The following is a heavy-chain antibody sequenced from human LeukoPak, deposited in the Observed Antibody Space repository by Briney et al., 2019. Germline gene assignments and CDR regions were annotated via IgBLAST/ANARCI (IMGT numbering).Heavy chain of an antibody. D-gene: IGHD3-22*01. V-gene: IGHV3-7*01. J-gene: IGHJ4*02. CDR3: ARECIDGYYESSGYDL. CDR1: GFSLNGYW. Sequence: GRSRRPSCPASGFSLNGYWMTWGRQAPGKGREWGANIKDDGSRKHDVDSARGRFTISRDNAKNSLYLDMNSLRAEDTAVYYCARECIDGYYESSGYDLWGQGTLVTVSS. CDR2: IKDDGSRK.